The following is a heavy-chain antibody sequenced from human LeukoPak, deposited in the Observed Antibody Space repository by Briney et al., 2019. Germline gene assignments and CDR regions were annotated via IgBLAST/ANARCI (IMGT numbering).Heavy chain of an antibody. CDR3: ARLEVVVVPAAMEGYYYYFGMDV. CDR2: IDPSDSYT. Sequence: GESLKISCKGSGYSFTSYWISWMRQMPGKGLEWMGRIDPSDSYTNYSPSFQGHVTISADKSISTAYLQWSSLKASDTAMYYCARLEVVVVPAAMEGYYYYFGMDVWGQGSTVTVSS. CDR1: GYSFTSYW. J-gene: IGHJ6*02. D-gene: IGHD2-2*01. V-gene: IGHV5-10-1*01.